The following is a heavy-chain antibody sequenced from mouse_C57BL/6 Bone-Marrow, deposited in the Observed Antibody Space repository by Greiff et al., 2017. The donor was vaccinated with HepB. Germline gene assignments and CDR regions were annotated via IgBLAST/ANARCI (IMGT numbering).Heavy chain of an antibody. V-gene: IGHV1-82*01. CDR3: ARYHYYGSSYVGYFDV. CDR2: IYPGDGDT. J-gene: IGHJ1*03. CDR1: GYAFSSSW. D-gene: IGHD1-1*01. Sequence: QVQLQQSGPELVKPGASVKISCKASGYAFSSSWMNWVKQRPGKGLEWIGRIYPGDGDTNYNGKFKGKATLTADKSSSTAYMQLSSLTSEDSAVYFCARYHYYGSSYVGYFDVWGTGTTVTVSS.